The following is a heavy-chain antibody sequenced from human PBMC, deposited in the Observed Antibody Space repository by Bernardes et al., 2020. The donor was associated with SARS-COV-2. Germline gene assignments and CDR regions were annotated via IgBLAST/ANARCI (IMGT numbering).Heavy chain of an antibody. CDR3: VRRSYFDY. V-gene: IGHV3-48*01. Sequence: GGSLRLSCAASGFTFSSFSMSWVRQAPGKGLEWVSYISTSSSTIYYADSVKGRFTISRDNAKNSLYLQMNSLRAEDTAVYYCVRRSYFDYWGQGTLVTVSS. CDR1: GFTFSSFS. J-gene: IGHJ4*02. CDR2: ISTSSSTI.